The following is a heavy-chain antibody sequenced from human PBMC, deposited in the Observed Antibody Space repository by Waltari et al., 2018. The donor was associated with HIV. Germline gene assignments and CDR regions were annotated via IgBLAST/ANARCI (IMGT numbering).Heavy chain of an antibody. CDR3: ARDMPRRHGTRPYIAYYI. CDR2: IIPIFVTA. V-gene: IGHV1-69*01. D-gene: IGHD6-13*01. J-gene: IGHJ3*02. Sequence: QVQLVQSGAEVKKPGSSVKVSCKASGGTFSSYAISWVRQAPGQGLEWMGGIIPIFVTANYAQKFQGRVTITADESTSTAYMELSSLRSEDTAVYYCARDMPRRHGTRPYIAYYIWGQGTMVTVSS. CDR1: GGTFSSYA.